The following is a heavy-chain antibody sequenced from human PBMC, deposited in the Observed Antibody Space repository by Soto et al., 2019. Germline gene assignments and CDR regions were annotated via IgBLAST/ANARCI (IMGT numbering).Heavy chain of an antibody. CDR1: GGSISSSSYY. CDR2: IYYSGST. Sequence: QLQLQESGPGLVKPSETLSLTCTVSGGSISSSSYYWGWIRQPPGKGLEWIGSIYYSGSTYYNPSLKSRVTISVGTSKNQFSLKLSSVTAADTAVYYCARHQGIVVVPAAPPNNWFDPWGQGTLVTVSS. J-gene: IGHJ5*02. D-gene: IGHD2-2*01. V-gene: IGHV4-39*01. CDR3: ARHQGIVVVPAAPPNNWFDP.